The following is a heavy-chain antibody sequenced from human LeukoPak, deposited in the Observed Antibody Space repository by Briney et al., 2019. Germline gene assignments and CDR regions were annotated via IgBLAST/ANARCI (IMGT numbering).Heavy chain of an antibody. V-gene: IGHV3-21*01. CDR1: GFTFSSYS. CDR3: ARDGELGIAARGAMDV. D-gene: IGHD6-6*01. Sequence: PGGSLRLSCAASGFTFSSYSMNWVRQAPGKGLEWVSSISSSSYIYYADSVKGRFTISRDNAKNSLYLQMNSLRAEDTAVYYCARDGELGIAARGAMDVWGKGTTVTVSS. CDR2: ISSSSYI. J-gene: IGHJ6*03.